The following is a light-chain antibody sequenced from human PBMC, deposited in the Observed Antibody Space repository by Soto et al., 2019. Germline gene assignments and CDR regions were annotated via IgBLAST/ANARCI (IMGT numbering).Light chain of an antibody. V-gene: IGKV1-17*01. CDR3: QQYNSYSWT. CDR2: DAS. CDR1: QDIRND. Sequence: DIQMTQSPSSLPASLGDRVSITCLASQDIRNDLGWYQQKPGKAPKLLIYDASSLESGVPSRFSGSGSGTEFTLTISSLQPDDFATYYCQQYNSYSWTFGQGTKVDI. J-gene: IGKJ1*01.